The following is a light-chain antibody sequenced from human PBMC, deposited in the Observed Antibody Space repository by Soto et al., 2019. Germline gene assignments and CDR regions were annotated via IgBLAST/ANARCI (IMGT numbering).Light chain of an antibody. CDR2: ATS. CDR1: QSVSDSY. V-gene: IGKV3-20*01. J-gene: IGKJ2*01. CDR3: QQYVTSPPMYT. Sequence: ENVLTQSPGTLSLSPGERATLSCRASQSVSDSYLAWYQQKPVQTPRLLIYATSGRATGIPDRFSGSGSGTDFTLTISRVEPEDFAVYYCQQYVTSPPMYTFGQGTKLEIK.